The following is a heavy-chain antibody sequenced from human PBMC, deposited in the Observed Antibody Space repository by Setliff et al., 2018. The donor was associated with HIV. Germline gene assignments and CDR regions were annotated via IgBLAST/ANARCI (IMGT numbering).Heavy chain of an antibody. D-gene: IGHD3-16*01. J-gene: IGHJ4*02. Sequence: GESLKISCAASGFTFSNYWMSWVRQAPGEGLEWVANIKQDGSEKYYVDSVKGRFTISRDNAKNSLYLQMNSLRAEDTAVYYCARDLDYGDDWGQGTLVTVSS. CDR3: ARDLDYGDD. V-gene: IGHV3-7*01. CDR1: GFTFSNYW. CDR2: IKQDGSEK.